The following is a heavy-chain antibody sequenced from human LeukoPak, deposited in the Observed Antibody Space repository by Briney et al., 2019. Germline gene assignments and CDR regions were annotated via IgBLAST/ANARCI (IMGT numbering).Heavy chain of an antibody. CDR3: TRDDSIAAAGTWFDY. V-gene: IGHV1-69*05. J-gene: IGHJ4*02. CDR2: IIPIFGTA. CDR1: GGTFSSQA. Sequence: SVKVSCKASGGTFSSQAISWVRQAPGQGLEWMGGIIPIFGTANYAQKFQGRVTMTTDTSTSTAYMELRSLRSDDTAVYYCTRDDSIAAAGTWFDYWGQGTLVTVSS. D-gene: IGHD6-13*01.